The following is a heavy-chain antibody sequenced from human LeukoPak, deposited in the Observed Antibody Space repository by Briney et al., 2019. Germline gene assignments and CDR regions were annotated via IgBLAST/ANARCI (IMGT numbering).Heavy chain of an antibody. CDR2: ISSSSYI. V-gene: IGHV3-21*01. CDR3: ARDLLVVPAAID. J-gene: IGHJ4*02. Sequence: GGSLRLSCAASGFTFSSYSMNWVRQAPGKGLEWVSSISSSSYIYYADSVKGRFTISRDNAKSSLYLQMNSLRAEDTAVYYCARDLLVVPAAIDWGQGTLVTVSS. CDR1: GFTFSSYS. D-gene: IGHD2-2*02.